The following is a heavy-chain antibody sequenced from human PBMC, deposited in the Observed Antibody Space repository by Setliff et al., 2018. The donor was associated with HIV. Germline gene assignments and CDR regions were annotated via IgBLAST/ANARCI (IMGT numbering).Heavy chain of an antibody. Sequence: GESLKISCAASGFTFSNYEMNWVRQAPGKGLEWVSYISSSGTTIYYADSVKGRFTISRDNAKNSLYLQMNSLRAEDTAGYYCARPNYYDSSGSFDYWGQGTLVTVSS. J-gene: IGHJ4*02. CDR3: ARPNYYDSSGSFDY. CDR1: GFTFSNYE. D-gene: IGHD3-22*01. CDR2: ISSSGTTI. V-gene: IGHV3-48*03.